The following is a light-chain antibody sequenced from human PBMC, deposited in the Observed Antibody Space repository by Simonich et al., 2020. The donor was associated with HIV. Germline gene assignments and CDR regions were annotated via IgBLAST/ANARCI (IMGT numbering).Light chain of an antibody. CDR1: PSVSTN. Sequence: EIVLTQSPGTLSLSPGERATLSCRASPSVSTNYLAGYQQKPGQAPRLLIYGASTRATGIPARFSGSGSGTEFTLTISSMQSEDFAVYYCHQYNNWPLFFGQGTKVEIK. V-gene: IGKV3-15*01. J-gene: IGKJ2*01. CDR3: HQYNNWPLF. CDR2: GAS.